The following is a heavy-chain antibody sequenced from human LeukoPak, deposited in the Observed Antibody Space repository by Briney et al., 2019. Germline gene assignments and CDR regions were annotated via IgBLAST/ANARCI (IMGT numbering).Heavy chain of an antibody. Sequence: SGRSLRLSCAASGFTFSSYGMHWVRQAPGKGLEWVAVIWYDGSNKYYVDSVKGRFTISRDNSKNTLYLQMNSLRAEDTAVYYCARDQVDGSGNYGMDVWGKGTTVTVSS. CDR2: IWYDGSNK. V-gene: IGHV3-33*01. CDR3: ARDQVDGSGNYGMDV. J-gene: IGHJ6*04. D-gene: IGHD3-10*01. CDR1: GFTFSSYG.